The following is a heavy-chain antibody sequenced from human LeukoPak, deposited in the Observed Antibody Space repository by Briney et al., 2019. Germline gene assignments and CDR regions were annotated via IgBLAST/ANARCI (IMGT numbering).Heavy chain of an antibody. D-gene: IGHD3-10*01. J-gene: IGHJ4*02. CDR3: ARHRSMVRGVIFGGGVDY. CDR2: IYYSGST. CDR1: GGSISSYY. V-gene: IGHV4-59*08. Sequence: PSETLSLTCTVSGGSISSYYWSWIRQPPGKGLEWIGYIYYSGSTNYNPSLKSRVTISVDTSKNQFSLKLSSVTAADTAVYYCARHRSMVRGVIFGGGVDYWGQGTLVTVSS.